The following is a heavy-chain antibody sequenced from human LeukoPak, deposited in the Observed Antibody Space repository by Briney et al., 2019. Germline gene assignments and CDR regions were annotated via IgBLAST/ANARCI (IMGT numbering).Heavy chain of an antibody. Sequence: SETLSLTCTVSGGSISSYYWSWIRQPPGKGLEWIGYIYYSGSTNYNPSLKGRVTISVDTSKNQFSLKLSSVTAADTAVYYCARTGDYDILNPNWFDPWGQGTLVTVSS. CDR1: GGSISSYY. J-gene: IGHJ5*02. CDR2: IYYSGST. V-gene: IGHV4-59*08. CDR3: ARTGDYDILNPNWFDP. D-gene: IGHD3-9*01.